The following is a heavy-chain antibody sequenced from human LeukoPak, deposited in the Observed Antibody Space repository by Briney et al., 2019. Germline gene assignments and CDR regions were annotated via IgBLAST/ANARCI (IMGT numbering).Heavy chain of an antibody. CDR1: GFTFSSYW. J-gene: IGHJ6*03. CDR3: ARDVYSSGWYVKYYYYMDV. CDR2: IKQDGSEK. D-gene: IGHD6-19*01. Sequence: TGGSLRLSCAASGFTFSSYWMSWVRQAPGKGLEWVANIKQDGSEKYYVDSVKGRFTISRDNAKNSLYLRMNSLRAEDTAVYYCARDVYSSGWYVKYYYYMDVWGKGTTVTVSS. V-gene: IGHV3-7*01.